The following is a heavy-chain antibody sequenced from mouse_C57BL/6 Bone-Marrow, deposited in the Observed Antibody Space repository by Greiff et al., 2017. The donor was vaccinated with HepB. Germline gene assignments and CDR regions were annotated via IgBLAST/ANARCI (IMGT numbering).Heavy chain of an antibody. CDR2: INPSSGYT. J-gene: IGHJ3*01. D-gene: IGHD2-2*01. CDR3: ARSMVTTAY. V-gene: IGHV1-4*01. CDR1: GYTFTSYT. Sequence: QVQLKESGAELARPGASVKMSCKASGYTFTSYTMHWVKQRPGQGLEWIGYINPSSGYTKYNQKFKDKATLTADKSSSTAYMQLSSLTSEDSAVYYCARSMVTTAYWGQGTLVTVSA.